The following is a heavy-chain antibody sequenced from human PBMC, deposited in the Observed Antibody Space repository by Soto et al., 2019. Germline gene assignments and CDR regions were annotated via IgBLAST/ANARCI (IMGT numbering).Heavy chain of an antibody. D-gene: IGHD6-19*01. Sequence: PGGSLRLSCAASGFTFSSYAMHWVRQAPGKGLEYVSAISSNGGSTYYANSVKGRFTISRDNSKNTLYLQMGSLRAEDMAVYYCARDVYSGPSPLAFDIWGQGTMVTVSS. J-gene: IGHJ3*02. CDR3: ARDVYSGPSPLAFDI. CDR2: ISSNGGST. V-gene: IGHV3-64*01. CDR1: GFTFSSYA.